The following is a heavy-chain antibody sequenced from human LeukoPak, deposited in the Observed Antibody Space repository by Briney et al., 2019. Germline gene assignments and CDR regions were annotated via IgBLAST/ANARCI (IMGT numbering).Heavy chain of an antibody. D-gene: IGHD6-13*01. CDR1: GFTFSDYY. V-gene: IGHV3-11*06. CDR2: ISSSSSYI. J-gene: IGHJ4*02. Sequence: AGGSLRLSCAASGFTFSDYYMSWIRQAPGKGLEWVSSISSSSSYIYYADSVKGRFTISRDNAKNSLYLQMNSLRAEDTAVYYCARRAAGTYFDYWGQGTLVTVSS. CDR3: ARRAAGTYFDY.